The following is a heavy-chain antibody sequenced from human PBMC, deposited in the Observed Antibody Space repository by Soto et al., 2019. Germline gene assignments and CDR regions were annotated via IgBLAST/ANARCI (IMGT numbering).Heavy chain of an antibody. CDR2: IIPIFGTA. Sequence: QVQLVQSGAEVKKPGSSVKVSCKASGGTFSSYAISWVRQAPGQGLEWMGGIIPIFGTATYAQKFQGRVTITADKATSTAYMELSSLRSEDTAVYYCARGRYCSGGSCSDFDYWGQGTLVTVSS. J-gene: IGHJ4*02. CDR1: GGTFSSYA. D-gene: IGHD2-15*01. CDR3: ARGRYCSGGSCSDFDY. V-gene: IGHV1-69*06.